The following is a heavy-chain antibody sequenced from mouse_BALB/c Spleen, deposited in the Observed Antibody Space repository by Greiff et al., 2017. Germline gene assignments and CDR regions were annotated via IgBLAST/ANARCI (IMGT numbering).Heavy chain of an antibody. V-gene: IGHV5-9-4*01. J-gene: IGHJ2*01. Sequence: EVKLVESGGGLVKPGGSLKLSCAASGFTFSSYAMSWVRQSPEKRLEWVAEISSGGSYTYYPDTVTGRFTISRDNAKNTLYLEMSSLRSEDTAMYYCARHYYGSSHYFDDWGQGTTLTVSS. CDR3: ARHYYGSSHYFDD. CDR1: GFTFSSYA. CDR2: ISSGGSYT. D-gene: IGHD1-1*01.